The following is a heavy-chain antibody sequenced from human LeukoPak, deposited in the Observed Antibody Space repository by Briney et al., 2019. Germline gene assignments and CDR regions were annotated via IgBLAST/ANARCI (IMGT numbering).Heavy chain of an antibody. Sequence: PSETLSLTCTVSGGSISSYYWSWIRQPPGKGLEWIGYIYYSGSTNYNPSLKSRVTISVDTSKNQFSLKLSSVTAADTAVYYCASSQVPSATTVTRRWYFDLWGRGTLVTVSS. CDR1: GGSISSYY. J-gene: IGHJ2*01. CDR2: IYYSGST. CDR3: ASSQVPSATTVTRRWYFDL. D-gene: IGHD4-17*01. V-gene: IGHV4-59*01.